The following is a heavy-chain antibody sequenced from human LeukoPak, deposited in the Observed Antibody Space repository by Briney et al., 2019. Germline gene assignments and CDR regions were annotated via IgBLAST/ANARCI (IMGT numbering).Heavy chain of an antibody. CDR3: ASGRSSWDAFDI. V-gene: IGHV1-69*13. J-gene: IGHJ3*02. CDR2: IIPIFGTA. Sequence: SVKVSCKASGGTFSSYAISWVRQAPGQGLEWMGGIIPIFGTANYAQKFQGRVTITADESTSTAYMELSSLRSEDTAVYYCASGRSSWDAFDIWGQGTMVTVSS. CDR1: GGTFSSYA. D-gene: IGHD6-13*01.